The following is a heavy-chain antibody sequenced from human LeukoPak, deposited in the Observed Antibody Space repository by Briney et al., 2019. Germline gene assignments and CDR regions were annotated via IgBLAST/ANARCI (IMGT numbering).Heavy chain of an antibody. J-gene: IGHJ6*04. CDR2: IIPIFGTT. CDR1: GDTFSSYA. Sequence: SVKVSCKASGDTFSSYAFNWVRQAPGQGLEWMGGIIPIFGTTNYGQKFQGRVTITADESTNTAHMELSSLRSEGTAVYYCARGRGTVIRGLIRYYYGMDVWGKGTTVTVSS. CDR3: ARGRGTVIRGLIRYYYGMDV. D-gene: IGHD3-10*01. V-gene: IGHV1-69*13.